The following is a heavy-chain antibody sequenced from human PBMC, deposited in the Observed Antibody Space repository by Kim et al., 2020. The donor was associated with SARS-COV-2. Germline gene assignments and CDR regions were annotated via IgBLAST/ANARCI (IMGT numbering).Heavy chain of an antibody. CDR3: ARDQGTSELMSYYYYGMDV. V-gene: IGHV4-39*07. D-gene: IGHD3-10*01. CDR1: GGSISSSSYY. CDR2: SYYSGST. J-gene: IGHJ6*02. Sequence: SETLSLTCTVSGGSISSSSYYWGWIRQPPGKGLEWIGSSYYSGSTYYNPSLKCRVTISVDTSKNQFSLKLSYVTAADTAVYYGARDQGTSELMSYYYYGMDVWGQGTTVTVSS.